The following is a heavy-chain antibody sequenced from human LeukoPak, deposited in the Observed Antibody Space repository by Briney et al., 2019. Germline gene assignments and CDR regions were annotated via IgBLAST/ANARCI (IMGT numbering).Heavy chain of an antibody. J-gene: IGHJ4*02. CDR2: IAYDGSNK. D-gene: IGHD5-18*01. CDR3: AKASYGSPYYFDY. V-gene: IGHV3-30*18. CDR1: GFTFGTYG. Sequence: GGSLRLSCAASGFTFGTYGMHWVRQAPGKGLEWVAVIAYDGSNKYYADSVKGRFTISRDNSKNTLYLQMNSLRAEDTAVYYCAKASYGSPYYFDYWGQGTLVTVSS.